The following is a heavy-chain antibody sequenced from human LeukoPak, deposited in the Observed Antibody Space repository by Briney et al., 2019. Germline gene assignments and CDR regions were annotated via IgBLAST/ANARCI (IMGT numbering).Heavy chain of an antibody. CDR2: ISYDGSNK. D-gene: IGHD3-16*01. CDR1: GFTFSSYG. CDR3: AKMIPDNYYYYGMDV. V-gene: IGHV3-30*18. Sequence: PGGSLRLSCAASGFTFSSYGMHWVRQAPGKGLEWVAVISYDGSNKYYADSVKGRFTISRDNSKNTLYLQMNSLRAEDTAVYYCAKMIPDNYYYYGMDVWGQGTTVTVSS. J-gene: IGHJ6*02.